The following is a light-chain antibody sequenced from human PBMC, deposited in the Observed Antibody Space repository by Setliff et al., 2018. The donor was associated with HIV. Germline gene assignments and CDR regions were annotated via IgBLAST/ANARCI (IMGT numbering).Light chain of an antibody. V-gene: IGLV2-14*03. Sequence: QSVLAQPASVSASPGQSITISCAGTSADVGGYDFVSWYQQHPGKAPKLIIYDVGDRPSGVSNRFSGSKSGDTASLTISGLQAEDEADYYCSSYTSSSPYVFGTGTKVTVL. J-gene: IGLJ1*01. CDR3: SSYTSSSPYV. CDR2: DVG. CDR1: SADVGGYDF.